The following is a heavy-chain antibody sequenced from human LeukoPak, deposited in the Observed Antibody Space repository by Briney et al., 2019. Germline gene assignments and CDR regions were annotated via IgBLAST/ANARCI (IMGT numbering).Heavy chain of an antibody. Sequence: GASVKVSCKASGYTFTSYAITWVRQAPGQGLEWMGWISDYKRLQWISGYNGNTNYAQKFQGRVTMTRDTSISTAYMELSRLRSDDTAVYYCAREDYYGSGSHNAFDIWGQGTMVTVSS. J-gene: IGHJ3*02. D-gene: IGHD3-10*01. CDR2: ISDYKRLQWISGYNGNT. CDR3: AREDYYGSGSHNAFDI. V-gene: IGHV1-18*01. CDR1: GYTFTSYA.